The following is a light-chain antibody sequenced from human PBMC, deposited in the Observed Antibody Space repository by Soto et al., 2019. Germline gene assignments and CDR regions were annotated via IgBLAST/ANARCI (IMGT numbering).Light chain of an antibody. CDR2: ASY. V-gene: IGKV1-39*01. J-gene: IGKJ2*01. CDR3: QHSYITPRYT. CDR1: QSISSH. Sequence: DIQITQSPSSLSASVGDRVTITCRASQSISSHLNWYHHKPGRPPRLLIFASYILEGGVPSRFSGSGSDTYFTPTIDSLQPEDVATYYCQHSYITPRYTFGQGTKVEI.